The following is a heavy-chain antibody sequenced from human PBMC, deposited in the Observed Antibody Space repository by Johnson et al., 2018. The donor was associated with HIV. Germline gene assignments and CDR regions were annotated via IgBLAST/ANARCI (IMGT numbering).Heavy chain of an antibody. CDR2: ISYDGSNK. J-gene: IGHJ3*02. D-gene: IGHD7-27*01. CDR3: ARQLGSDAFDI. V-gene: IGHV3-30*04. CDR1: GFTFSNFA. Sequence: QVQLVESGGGVVQPGRSLRLSCAASGFTFSNFAMHWVRQAPGKGLEWGVVISYDGSNKYCADSVKGRFTISRDNSKNSLYLQMNSLRAEDTAVYYCARQLGSDAFDIWGQGTMVTVSS.